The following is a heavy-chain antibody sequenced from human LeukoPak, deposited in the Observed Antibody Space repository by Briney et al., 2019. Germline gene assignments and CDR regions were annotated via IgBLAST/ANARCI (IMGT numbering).Heavy chain of an antibody. V-gene: IGHV3-21*01. J-gene: IGHJ6*02. D-gene: IGHD6-6*01. CDR3: ARDLLGYQQLVRSYYYGMDV. CDR1: GFTFSSYN. Sequence: GGSLRLSCAASGFTFSSYNMNWVRQAPGKGLEWVSSISSSSSYIYYADSLKGRFTISRNNANNSLYLQMNSLRAEDTAVYYCARDLLGYQQLVRSYYYGMDVWGQGTTVTVSS. CDR2: ISSSSSYI.